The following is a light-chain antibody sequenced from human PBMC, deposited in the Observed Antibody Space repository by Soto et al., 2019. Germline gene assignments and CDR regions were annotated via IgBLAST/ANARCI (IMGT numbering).Light chain of an antibody. V-gene: IGLV2-14*01. CDR3: SSYTSGSALYV. Sequence: QSALPQPASVSGSPGQSITISCTGTSRDVGGYNSVSWYQQHPGKAPKLMIYEVTNRPSGVSNRFSGSKSGNTASLTISGLHAEDEADYYCSSYTSGSALYVVGTGTKVTVL. CDR1: SRDVGGYNS. CDR2: EVT. J-gene: IGLJ1*01.